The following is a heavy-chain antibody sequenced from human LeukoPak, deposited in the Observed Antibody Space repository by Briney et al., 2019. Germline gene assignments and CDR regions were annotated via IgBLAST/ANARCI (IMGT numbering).Heavy chain of an antibody. CDR2: ISSSSSYI. D-gene: IGHD6-19*01. J-gene: IGHJ3*02. CDR1: GFTFSSYS. Sequence: GGSLRLSCAASGFTFSSYSMNRVRQAPGKGLEWVSSISSSSSYIYYADSVKGRFTISRDNAKNSLYLQMNSLRAEDTAVYYCAREGAVAGLEDAFDIWGQGTMVTVSS. V-gene: IGHV3-21*01. CDR3: AREGAVAGLEDAFDI.